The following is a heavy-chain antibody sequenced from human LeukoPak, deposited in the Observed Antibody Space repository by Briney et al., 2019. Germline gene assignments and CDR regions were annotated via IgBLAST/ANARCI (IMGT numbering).Heavy chain of an antibody. CDR1: GITFSAYA. Sequence: GGSLRLSCAASGITFSAYAMNWVRQAPGKGPEWVSAISGSGGSTYYSDSVKGRFTISRDNSKNTLYLQMNSPRTRDTAVYYCAKGDPVDYAPYNWGQGTLVTVSS. CDR2: ISGSGGST. D-gene: IGHD4-17*01. CDR3: AKGDPVDYAPYN. J-gene: IGHJ4*02. V-gene: IGHV3-23*01.